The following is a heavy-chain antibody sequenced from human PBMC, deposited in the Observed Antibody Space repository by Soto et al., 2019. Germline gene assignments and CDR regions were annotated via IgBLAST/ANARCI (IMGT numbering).Heavy chain of an antibody. D-gene: IGHD6-13*01. J-gene: IGHJ6*02. CDR3: ARIASAGRGWDV. V-gene: IGHV3-7*01. CDR1: GFTFSSDW. Sequence: EVQLVESGGGLVQPGGSLRLSCAASGFTFSSDWMSWVLQAPVKGLEWVGNIKQDGSEKNYVDFMEGRFTISRDNAENSLYLQMNSLRAEDTAVYYCARIASAGRGWDVWGQGTTVVVSS. CDR2: IKQDGSEK.